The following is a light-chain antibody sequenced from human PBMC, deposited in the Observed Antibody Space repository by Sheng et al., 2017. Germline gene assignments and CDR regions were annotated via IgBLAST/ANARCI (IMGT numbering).Light chain of an antibody. CDR3: QQYGGSRT. Sequence: EIVLTQSPGTLSLSPGERATLSCRASQSLSVNYLAWYQQKPGQAPRLLFYGASTGASGIPARFSGSGSGTDFTLTISRLEPEDFAVYYCQQYGGSRTFGQGTKVEI. CDR2: GAS. CDR1: QSLSVNY. V-gene: IGKV3-20*01. J-gene: IGKJ1*01.